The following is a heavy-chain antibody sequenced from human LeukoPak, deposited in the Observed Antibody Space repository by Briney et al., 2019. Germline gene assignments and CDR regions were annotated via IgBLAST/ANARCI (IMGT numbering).Heavy chain of an antibody. D-gene: IGHD4-11*01. CDR1: GFTFSSYG. Sequence: GGSLRLSCAASGFTFSSYGMHWVRQAPGKGLERVAFIRYDGSNKYYADSVKGRFTISRDNSKNTLYLQMNSLRAEDTAVYYCAKGLAVTTGYWGQGTLVTVSS. V-gene: IGHV3-30*02. CDR2: IRYDGSNK. CDR3: AKGLAVTTGY. J-gene: IGHJ4*02.